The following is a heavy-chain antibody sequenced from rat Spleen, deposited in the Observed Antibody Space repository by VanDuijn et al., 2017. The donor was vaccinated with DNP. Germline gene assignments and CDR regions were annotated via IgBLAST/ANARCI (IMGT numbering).Heavy chain of an antibody. Sequence: QVQLQQSGAELAKPDSSVKISCRASGYTFTTYYITWIKQTTGQGREYLGYINTGSGATNYNEKFKGKATLTADKSSSTAFLQLSSLTPDDSAVYYCASSNWGYYWYFDFWGPGTMVTVSS. CDR3: ASSNWGYYWYFDF. CDR2: INTGSGAT. D-gene: IGHD5-1*01. V-gene: IGHV1-43*01. CDR1: GYTFTTYY. J-gene: IGHJ1*01.